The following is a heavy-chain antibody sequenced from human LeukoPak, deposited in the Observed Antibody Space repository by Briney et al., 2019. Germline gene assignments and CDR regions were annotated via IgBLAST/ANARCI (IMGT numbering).Heavy chain of an antibody. Sequence: GGSLRLSCAASGFTFSSYAMSWVRQAPGKGLEWVSAISGSGGSTHYADSVKGRFTISRDNSKNTLYLQMNSLRAEDTAVYYCAKDSMVAATRDYFDYWGQGTLVTVSS. V-gene: IGHV3-23*01. CDR1: GFTFSSYA. CDR3: AKDSMVAATRDYFDY. D-gene: IGHD2-15*01. CDR2: ISGSGGST. J-gene: IGHJ4*02.